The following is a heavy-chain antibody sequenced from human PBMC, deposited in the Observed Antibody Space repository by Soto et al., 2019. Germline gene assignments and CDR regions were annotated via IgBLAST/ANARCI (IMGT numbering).Heavy chain of an antibody. D-gene: IGHD5-12*01. Sequence: ASVKVSCKASGGTFSSYAISWVRQAPGQGLEWMGGIIPIFGTANYAQKFQGRVTITADESTSTAYMELSSLRSEDTAVYYCARMVTRYSGYGYYHYYGMDVWGQGTTVTVSS. J-gene: IGHJ6*02. CDR3: ARMVTRYSGYGYYHYYGMDV. CDR1: GGTFSSYA. V-gene: IGHV1-69*13. CDR2: IIPIFGTA.